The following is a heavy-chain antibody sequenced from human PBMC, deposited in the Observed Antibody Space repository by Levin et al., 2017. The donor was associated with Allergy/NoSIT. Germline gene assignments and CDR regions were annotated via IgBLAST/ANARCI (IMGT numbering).Heavy chain of an antibody. D-gene: IGHD5-12*01. Sequence: GGSLRLSCAASGFTFSSYAMSWVRQAPGKGLEWVSAISGSGGSTYYADSVKGRFTISRDNSKNTLYLQMNSLRAEDTAVYYCAKDQHKSMGATIVRFDYWGQGTLVTVSS. J-gene: IGHJ4*02. CDR2: ISGSGGST. V-gene: IGHV3-23*01. CDR3: AKDQHKSMGATIVRFDY. CDR1: GFTFSSYA.